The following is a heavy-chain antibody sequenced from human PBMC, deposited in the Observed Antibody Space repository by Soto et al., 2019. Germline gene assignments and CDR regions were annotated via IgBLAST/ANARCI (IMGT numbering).Heavy chain of an antibody. CDR1: GFTFNTHW. CDR2: IYFDGVTT. Sequence: GGSLRLSCTASGFTFNTHWMHWVRQAPGKGLVWVSRIYFDGVTTNYADSVKGRLTVSRDNAKSTVYLHVNTLRDEDTAVYYCARGGAMGVDYWGQGTLVTVSS. D-gene: IGHD1-26*01. CDR3: ARGGAMGVDY. J-gene: IGHJ4*02. V-gene: IGHV3-74*01.